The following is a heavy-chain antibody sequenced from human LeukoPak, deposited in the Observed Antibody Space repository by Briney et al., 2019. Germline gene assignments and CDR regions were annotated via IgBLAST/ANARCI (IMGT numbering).Heavy chain of an antibody. CDR2: IKQDGSEK. V-gene: IGHV3-7*03. CDR1: GFTFSSYW. Sequence: GGSLRLSCAASGFTFSSYWISWVRQAPGKGLEWVANIKQDGSEKYYVDSVKGRFTISRDNAKNSLYLQMNSLRAEDTAVYYCARDVPAATYYYYGMDVWGQGTTVTVSS. D-gene: IGHD2-2*01. CDR3: ARDVPAATYYYYGMDV. J-gene: IGHJ6*02.